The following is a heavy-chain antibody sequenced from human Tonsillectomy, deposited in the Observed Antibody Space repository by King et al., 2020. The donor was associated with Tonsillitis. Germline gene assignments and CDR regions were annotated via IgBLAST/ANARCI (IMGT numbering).Heavy chain of an antibody. CDR2: IRSKAYGGTT. V-gene: IGHV3-49*04. J-gene: IGHJ4*02. CDR3: ARLGAAHFDY. Sequence: DVQLVESGGGLVQPGRSLRLSCTASGFTFGDYAMSWVRQAPGKELEWVGFIRSKAYGGTTEYAASVKGRFTISRDDSKSIAYLQMNSLKTEDTAVYYCARLGAAHFDYWGQGTLVTVSS. CDR1: GFTFGDYA. D-gene: IGHD6-6*01.